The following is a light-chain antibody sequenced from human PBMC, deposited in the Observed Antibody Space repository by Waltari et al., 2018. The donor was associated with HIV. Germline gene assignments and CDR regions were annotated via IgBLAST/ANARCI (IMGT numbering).Light chain of an antibody. J-gene: IGLJ2*01. CDR1: SSAVGGYDY. CDR3: CSYAGITRV. V-gene: IGLV2-11*01. Sequence: QSALTQPRSVSGSPGQSVTVSCTGPSSAVGGYDYVSWYQQHPGKAPKLIIYDVNKRPSGVPDRFSGSKSGNTASLTISGLQAEDEADYYCCSYAGITRVFGGGTKLTVL. CDR2: DVN.